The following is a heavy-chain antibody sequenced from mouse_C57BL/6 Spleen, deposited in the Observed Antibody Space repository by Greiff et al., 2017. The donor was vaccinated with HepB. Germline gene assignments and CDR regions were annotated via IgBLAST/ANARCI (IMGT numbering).Heavy chain of an antibody. Sequence: LQESGAELVRPGASVTLSCKASGYTFTDYEMHWVKQTPVHGLEWIGAIDPETGGTAYNQKFKGKAILTADKSSSTAYMELRSLTSEDSAVYYCTRSGYGSSSLAMDYWGQGTSVTVSS. CDR2: IDPETGGT. CDR1: GYTFTDYE. J-gene: IGHJ4*01. D-gene: IGHD1-1*01. CDR3: TRSGYGSSSLAMDY. V-gene: IGHV1-15*01.